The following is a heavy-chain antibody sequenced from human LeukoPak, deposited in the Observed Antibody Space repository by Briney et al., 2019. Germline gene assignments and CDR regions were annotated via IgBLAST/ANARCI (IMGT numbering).Heavy chain of an antibody. J-gene: IGHJ4*02. CDR3: TRDQGDY. CDR1: GFTFSSYG. V-gene: IGHV3-33*01. Sequence: GGSLRLSRAASGFTFSSYGMHWVRQAPGKGLEWVAVTWHDGSNKYYADSVKGRFTISRDNSKNTLYLQMNSLRAEDTAVYYCTRDQGDYWGQGTLVTVSS. CDR2: TWHDGSNK.